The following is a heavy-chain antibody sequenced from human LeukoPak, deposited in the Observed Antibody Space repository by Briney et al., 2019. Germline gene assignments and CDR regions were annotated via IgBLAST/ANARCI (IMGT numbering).Heavy chain of an antibody. J-gene: IGHJ4*02. CDR1: GGSISSGGYS. CDR2: IYSSGST. Sequence: SETLSLTCAVSGGSISSGGYSWSWIRQPPGKGLEWIGYIYSSGSTNYNPSLRSRVTISVDTSKNQFFLNLSSVTAADTAVYYCARRYGSGDYFDYWGQGTLVTVSS. V-gene: IGHV4-61*08. D-gene: IGHD3-10*01. CDR3: ARRYGSGDYFDY.